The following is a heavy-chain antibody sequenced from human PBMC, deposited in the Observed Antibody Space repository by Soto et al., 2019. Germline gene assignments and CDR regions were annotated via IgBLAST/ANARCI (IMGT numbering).Heavy chain of an antibody. J-gene: IGHJ3*02. CDR3: ARAHRYYDYPEI. CDR1: GASVNSGDYY. V-gene: IGHV4-30-4*01. Sequence: QVQLQESGPGLVKASQTLSLTCTVSGASVNSGDYYWSWVRQPPGRGLEWIGYIHYSETIYYNPSLTSRVQILVETFKNQFSLEVSSVTAADTAVYYCARAHRYYDYPEIWGQGTTVTVSS. D-gene: IGHD3-22*01. CDR2: IHYSETI.